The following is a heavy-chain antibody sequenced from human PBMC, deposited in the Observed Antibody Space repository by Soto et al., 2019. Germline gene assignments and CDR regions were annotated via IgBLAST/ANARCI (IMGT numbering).Heavy chain of an antibody. CDR2: IIPIPGIA. CDR1: GGTFSSYT. J-gene: IGHJ6*03. CDR3: ARDVAEYSGYERYYYYYYMDV. Sequence: QVQLVQSGAEVKKPGSSVKVSCKASGGTFSSYTISWVRQAPGQGREWMGRIIPIPGIANYAQKFPGRVRITAEKSPSTSSMELRRLRSEDTAVYYCARDVAEYSGYERYYYYYYMDVWGKGPTVTVSS. D-gene: IGHD5-12*01. V-gene: IGHV1-69*08.